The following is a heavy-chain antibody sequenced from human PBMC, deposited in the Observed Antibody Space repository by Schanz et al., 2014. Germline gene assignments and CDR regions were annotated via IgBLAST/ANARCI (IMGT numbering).Heavy chain of an antibody. V-gene: IGHV3-7*01. J-gene: IGHJ4*02. CDR3: ARDKGGYYPFDY. CDR1: GFTFSTYW. Sequence: EVQLVESGGGLVQPGGSLRLSCAASGFTFSTYWMSWVRQAPGKGLEWVANIKQDESERSYVDSVKGRFTISRDNAKNSLYLQMNSLRAEETAVYYCARDKGGYYPFDYWGQGTLVTVSS. D-gene: IGHD3-3*01. CDR2: IKQDESER.